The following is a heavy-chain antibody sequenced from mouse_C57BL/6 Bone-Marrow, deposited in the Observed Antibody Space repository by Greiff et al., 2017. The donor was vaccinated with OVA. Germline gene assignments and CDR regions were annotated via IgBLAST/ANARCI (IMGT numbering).Heavy chain of an antibody. D-gene: IGHD3-2*02. V-gene: IGHV1-74*01. CDR2: IHPSDSDT. J-gene: IGHJ4*01. CDR1: GYTFTSYW. Sequence: QVQLQQPGAELVKPGASVKVSCKASGYTFTSYWMHWVKQRPGQGLEWIGRIHPSDSDTNYNQKFKCKATLTVDKSSSTAYMQLSRLTSEDSAVYYGAIDGDSAAHYYAMDYWGQGTSVTVSS. CDR3: AIDGDSAAHYYAMDY.